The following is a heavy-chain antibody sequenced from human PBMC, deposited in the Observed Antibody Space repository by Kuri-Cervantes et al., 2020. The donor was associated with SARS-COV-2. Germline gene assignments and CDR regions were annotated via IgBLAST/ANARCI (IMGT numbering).Heavy chain of an antibody. CDR1: GYTFTSYG. D-gene: IGHD3-3*02. CDR3: ARELAADHYNFHYYYYMDV. Sequence: ASVKVSCKASGYTFTSYGVSWVRQAPGQGLEWMGWISAYNGNTNYAQKLQGRVTMTTDTSTSTAYMELRSLRSDDTAVYYCARELAADHYNFHYYYYMDVWGKGTTVTVSS. V-gene: IGHV1-18*04. J-gene: IGHJ6*03. CDR2: ISAYNGNT.